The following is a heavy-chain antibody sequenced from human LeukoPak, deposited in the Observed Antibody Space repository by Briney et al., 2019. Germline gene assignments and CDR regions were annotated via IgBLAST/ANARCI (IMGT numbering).Heavy chain of an antibody. V-gene: IGHV1-2*02. CDR2: INPNSGGT. Sequence: ASVKVSCKASGYTFTAYYMHWVRQAPGQGLEWTGWINPNSGGTNYAQKFQGRVTMTRDTSISTAYMELSSLISDDTAVYYCARVGFTTSWSNFDYWGQGTLVTVSS. CDR3: ARVGFTTSWSNFDY. J-gene: IGHJ4*02. CDR1: GYTFTAYY. D-gene: IGHD2-2*01.